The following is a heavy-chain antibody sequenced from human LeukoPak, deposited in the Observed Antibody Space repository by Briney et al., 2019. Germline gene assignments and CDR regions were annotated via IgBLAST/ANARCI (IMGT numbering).Heavy chain of an antibody. V-gene: IGHV4-30-2*01. CDR2: IYHSGST. J-gene: IGHJ5*02. Sequence: PSETLSLTCAVSGGSISSGGYSWSWIRQPPGKGLEWIGYIYHSGSTYYNPSLKSRVTISVDRSKNQFSLKLSSVTAADTAVYYCARAKASSRWGGWFDPWGQGTLVTVSS. CDR3: ARAKASSRWGGWFDP. CDR1: GGSISSGGYS. D-gene: IGHD2-2*01.